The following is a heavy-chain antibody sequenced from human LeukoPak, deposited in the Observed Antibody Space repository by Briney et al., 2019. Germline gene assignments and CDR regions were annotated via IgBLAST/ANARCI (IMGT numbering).Heavy chain of an antibody. CDR1: GFTFSSYA. V-gene: IGHV3-48*03. D-gene: IGHD6-13*01. Sequence: GGSLRLSCAASGFTFSSYAMNWVRQAPGKGLECLSYIDGSGSTTYYTDSVKGRFTLSRDNAKNSLYLQMNSLRAEDTAVYYCARVSHPQQPLDYWGQGTLVTVSS. CDR2: IDGSGSTT. J-gene: IGHJ4*02. CDR3: ARVSHPQQPLDY.